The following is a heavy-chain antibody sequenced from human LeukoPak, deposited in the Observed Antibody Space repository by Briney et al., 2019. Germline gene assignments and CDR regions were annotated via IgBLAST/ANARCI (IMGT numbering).Heavy chain of an antibody. CDR3: ARDLAGWSGSYYFDY. V-gene: IGHV1-18*01. CDR1: GYIFTTYG. D-gene: IGHD1-26*01. Sequence: ASVKVSCKSSGYIFTTYGISWVRQAPGQGLEWMGWISPYNGNTNYARKFQGRVTMTTDTSSNTVSMELRSLRSDDTAVYFCARDLAGWSGSYYFDYWGQGTLVTVSS. J-gene: IGHJ4*02. CDR2: ISPYNGNT.